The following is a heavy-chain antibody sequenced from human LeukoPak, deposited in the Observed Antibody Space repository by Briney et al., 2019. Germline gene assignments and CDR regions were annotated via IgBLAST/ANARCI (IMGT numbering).Heavy chain of an antibody. Sequence: GGSLRLSCAASGFTFSSYAMHWVGQAPGKGLEWVAVISYDGNNKFYADSVKGRFTISRDNSKSTLYLQMNSLRAEDTAVYYCARDPKQPPSSWYRAGSDYFDYWGQGTLVTVSS. V-gene: IGHV3-30-3*01. CDR1: GFTFSSYA. J-gene: IGHJ4*02. CDR2: ISYDGNNK. D-gene: IGHD6-13*01. CDR3: ARDPKQPPSSWYRAGSDYFDY.